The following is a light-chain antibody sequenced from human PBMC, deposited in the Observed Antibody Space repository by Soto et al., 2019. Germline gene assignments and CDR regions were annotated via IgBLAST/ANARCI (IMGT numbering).Light chain of an antibody. V-gene: IGKV3-20*01. Sequence: IVLTQSPGTLSLSPGEGASLSCRASQSVRNNYLAWYQQKPGQAPRLLIYGASSRATGIADRFSGSGSGTDFTLTISRLESEDFAVYYCQRYGSSPPHTFGQGTRLEIK. J-gene: IGKJ2*01. CDR3: QRYGSSPPHT. CDR2: GAS. CDR1: QSVRNNY.